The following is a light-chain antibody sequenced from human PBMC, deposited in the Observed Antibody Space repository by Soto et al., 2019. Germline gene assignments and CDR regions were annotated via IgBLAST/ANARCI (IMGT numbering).Light chain of an antibody. Sequence: EIVLTQSPGTLSLSPGERATLSCRASQSVRNTYLAWYQQKPGQAHRLLIYGESNRATGIPDRFSGSGSGTDVTLTISRLQSEDYAVYYCQQYGSSGTFGQGTKVEIK. CDR2: GES. CDR3: QQYGSSGT. CDR1: QSVRNTY. J-gene: IGKJ1*01. V-gene: IGKV3-20*01.